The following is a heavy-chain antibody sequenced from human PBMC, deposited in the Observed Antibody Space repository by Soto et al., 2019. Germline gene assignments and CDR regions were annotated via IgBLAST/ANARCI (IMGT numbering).Heavy chain of an antibody. CDR2: IKSKTDGGTT. D-gene: IGHD5-18*01. Sequence: PGGSLRLSCAASGFTFSNAWMSWVRQAPGKGLEWVGRIKSKTDGGTTDYAAPVKGRFTISRDDSKNTLYLQMNSLKTEDTAVYYCTTPVDTAMVTHDYWGQGTLVTVSS. J-gene: IGHJ4*02. CDR3: TTPVDTAMVTHDY. CDR1: GFTFSNAW. V-gene: IGHV3-15*01.